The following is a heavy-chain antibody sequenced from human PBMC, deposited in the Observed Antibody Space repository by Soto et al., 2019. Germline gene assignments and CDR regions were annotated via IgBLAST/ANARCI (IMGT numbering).Heavy chain of an antibody. D-gene: IGHD6-6*01. CDR2: ISAYNGDT. J-gene: IGHJ4*02. CDR3: TAGYSRSSHF. CDR1: GYTFTSYG. Sequence: ASVKVSCKASGYTFTSYGISWVRQAPGQGLEWMGWISAYNGDTNYAHNLQGRVTMTTDTSTSTAYMELRSLRSDDTAVYYCTAGYSRSSHFWGQGTLVTVSS. V-gene: IGHV1-18*01.